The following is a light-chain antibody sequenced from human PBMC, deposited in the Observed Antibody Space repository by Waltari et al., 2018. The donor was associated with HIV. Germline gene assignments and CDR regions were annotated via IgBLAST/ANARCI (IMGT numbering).Light chain of an antibody. CDR2: EFS. CDR3: SSYTTRSTPDPNWV. Sequence: QSALTQPASVSGSPGQSITISCTGTSSDVGGYNYVPWYQHHPGKAPKLMIFEFSNRPSGVSNRFSGSKSVNTASLTISGLQAEDEADYYCSSYTTRSTPDPNWVFGGGTKLTVL. CDR1: SSDVGGYNY. V-gene: IGLV2-14*01. J-gene: IGLJ3*02.